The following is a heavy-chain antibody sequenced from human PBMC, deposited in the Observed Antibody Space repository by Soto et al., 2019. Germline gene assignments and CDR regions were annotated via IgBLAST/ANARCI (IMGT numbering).Heavy chain of an antibody. CDR2: IRDGGEST. V-gene: IGHV3-23*01. Sequence: EVQLLESGGGLVQPGESLRLSCAFSGFIFGNYMMTWVRQAPGKGLEWVSTIRDGGESTYYADSVKGRFTTSRDNSKYTXXLQMDSLGVEDTAVYYCAPHVHCSGGSCHYDAFDIRGQGTMVTVSS. D-gene: IGHD2-15*01. CDR1: GFIFGNYM. J-gene: IGHJ3*02. CDR3: APHVHCSGGSCHYDAFDI.